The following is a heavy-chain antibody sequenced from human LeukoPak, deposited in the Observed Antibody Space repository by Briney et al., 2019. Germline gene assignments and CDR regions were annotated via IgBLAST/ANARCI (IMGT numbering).Heavy chain of an antibody. D-gene: IGHD4-23*01. CDR1: GASISSSRYY. CDR2: ISYSGSP. CDR3: ARDFNRGGDS. Sequence: PSETLSLTCTVSGASISSSRYYWGWIRQPPGKGLEWIGSISYSGSPYYNPSLKSRVTISVDTSKNQFSLNLSSVTAADTAVHYCARDFNRGGDSWGQGTLVTVSS. V-gene: IGHV4-39*07. J-gene: IGHJ4*02.